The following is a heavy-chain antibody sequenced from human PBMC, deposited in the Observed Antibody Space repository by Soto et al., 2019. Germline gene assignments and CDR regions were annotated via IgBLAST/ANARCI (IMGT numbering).Heavy chain of an antibody. CDR2: ISYDGSSE. J-gene: IGHJ6*02. CDR3: AKALGRDGYYRYGMDV. V-gene: IGHV3-30-3*01. D-gene: IGHD1-26*01. CDR1: GLTFSMFA. Sequence: QVQLVESGGGVVQPGRSLRLSCAASGLTFSMFAMQWVRQAPGKGLERVAVISYDGSSEYYADSVMGRFTISRENSKNTLYLQMRSLRAEDTAMYCCAKALGRDGYYRYGMDVWRQGTTVTVSS.